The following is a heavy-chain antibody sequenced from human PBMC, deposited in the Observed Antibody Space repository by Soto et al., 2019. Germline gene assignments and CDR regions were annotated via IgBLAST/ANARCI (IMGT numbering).Heavy chain of an antibody. CDR1: GFTFSSYG. Sequence: GGSLRLSCAASGFTFSSYGMHWVRQAPCKGLEWVAVISYDGSNKYYADSVKGRFTISRDNSKNTLYLQMNSLRAEDTAVYYCARDDVLCDGGRCYGVPLDVWGKGTTVTVSS. CDR3: ARDDVLCDGGRCYGVPLDV. J-gene: IGHJ6*04. CDR2: ISYDGSNK. V-gene: IGHV3-30*03. D-gene: IGHD2-15*01.